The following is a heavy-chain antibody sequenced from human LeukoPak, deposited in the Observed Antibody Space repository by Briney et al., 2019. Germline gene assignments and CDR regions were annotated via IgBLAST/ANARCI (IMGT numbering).Heavy chain of an antibody. D-gene: IGHD5-18*01. CDR2: IKKDGSEK. CDR3: ARGTPHVQVWLD. CDR1: GFTFRNYW. V-gene: IGHV3-7*01. Sequence: GGSLRLSCAASGFTFRNYWMTWVRQAPGKGLEWVANIKKDGSEKYYVDSVKGRFTISRDNAKSSLYLQMNSLGDEDTALYYCARGTPHVQVWLDWGQGTLVTVSS. J-gene: IGHJ4*02.